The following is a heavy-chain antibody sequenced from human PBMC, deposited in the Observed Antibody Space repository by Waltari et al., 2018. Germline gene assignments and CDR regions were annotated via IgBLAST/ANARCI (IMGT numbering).Heavy chain of an antibody. CDR1: GYTFTSYD. J-gene: IGHJ5*02. CDR2: MNPTNGNT. V-gene: IGHV1-8*01. D-gene: IGHD3-22*01. Sequence: QVQLVQSGAEVKKPGASVKVSCKASGYTFTSYDINWVRQATGQGLEWMGWMNPTNGNTGYAQKFQGRVTMTRNTSISTAYMERSSLRSEYTAVYYCAREYYYDSSGYYSNWFDPWGQGTLVTVSS. CDR3: AREYYYDSSGYYSNWFDP.